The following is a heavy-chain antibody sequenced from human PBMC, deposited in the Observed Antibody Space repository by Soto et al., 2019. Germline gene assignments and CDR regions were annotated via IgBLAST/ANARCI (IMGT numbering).Heavy chain of an antibody. CDR2: IKQDGSEK. CDR3: ASWPWDYHDSSGYYYFDY. V-gene: IGHV3-7*01. Sequence: PGGSLRLSCAASGFTFSSYWMSWVRQAPGKGLEWVANIKQDGSEKYYVDSVKGRFTISRDNAKNSLYLQMNSLRAEDTAVYYCASWPWDYHDSSGYYYFDYWGQGTLVTVSS. CDR1: GFTFSSYW. D-gene: IGHD3-22*01. J-gene: IGHJ4*02.